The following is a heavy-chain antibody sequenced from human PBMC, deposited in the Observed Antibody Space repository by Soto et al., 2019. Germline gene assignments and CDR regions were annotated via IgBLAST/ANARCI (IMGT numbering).Heavy chain of an antibody. CDR2: TSYDGSNK. J-gene: IGHJ1*01. Sequence: QVQLGESGGGVVQPGTSLRLSCVVSGFTFRSYVIHWVRQAPGKGLERVALTSYDGSNKDYGYAVKGRFTISRYNSRNTVALHMDSLRRADTALYYCARWGTTGGLDVWGQGTLVSVSS. D-gene: IGHD3-16*01. V-gene: IGHV3-30*03. CDR3: ARWGTTGGLDV. CDR1: GFTFRSYV.